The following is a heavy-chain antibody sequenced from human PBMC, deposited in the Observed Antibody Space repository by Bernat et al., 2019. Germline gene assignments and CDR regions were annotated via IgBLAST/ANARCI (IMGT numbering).Heavy chain of an antibody. CDR2: INGDGVRT. CDR1: GFSFSSYW. V-gene: IGHV3-74*01. Sequence: EVQLVESGGGLVQPGGSLRVSYAASGFSFSSYWMHWVRQAPGEGLVWVSCINGDGVRTRDADSVKGRFTITRDNAKDTLYLQMNSLRAEDTAVYYCARGSASAWTDDAFDIWGQGTVVTVSS. CDR3: ARGSASAWTDDAFDI. D-gene: IGHD6-19*01. J-gene: IGHJ3*02.